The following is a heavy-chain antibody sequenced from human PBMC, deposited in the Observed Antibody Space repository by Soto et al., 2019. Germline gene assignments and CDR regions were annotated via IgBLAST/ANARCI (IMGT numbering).Heavy chain of an antibody. CDR1: GYTFTSYG. Sequence: ASVTVSCQASGYTFTSYGISWVRQAPGQGLEWMGWISAYNGNTNYAQKLQGRVTMTTDTSTSTAYMELRSLRSDDTAVYYCARDGVLRFLEWLLPNNWFDPWGQGTLVTVSS. CDR3: ARDGVLRFLEWLLPNNWFDP. J-gene: IGHJ5*02. D-gene: IGHD3-3*01. CDR2: ISAYNGNT. V-gene: IGHV1-18*01.